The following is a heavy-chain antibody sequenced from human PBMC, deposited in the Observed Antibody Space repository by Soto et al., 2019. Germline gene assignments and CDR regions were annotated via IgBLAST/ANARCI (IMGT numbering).Heavy chain of an antibody. CDR1: GFTFSSYG. J-gene: IGHJ6*03. CDR3: ARGGYSNYDYYYYMDV. Sequence: GGCLRLSCAASGFTFSSYGMHWVRQAPGKGLEWVAVIWYDGSNKYYADSVKGRFTISRDNSKNTLYLQMNSLRAEDTAVYYCARGGYSNYDYYYYMDVWGKGTTVTVSS. V-gene: IGHV3-33*01. D-gene: IGHD4-4*01. CDR2: IWYDGSNK.